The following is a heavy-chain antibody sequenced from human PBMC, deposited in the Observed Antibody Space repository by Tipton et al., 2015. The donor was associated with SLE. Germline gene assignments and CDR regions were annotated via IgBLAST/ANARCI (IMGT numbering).Heavy chain of an antibody. J-gene: IGHJ4*02. CDR2: IYHSGST. CDR1: GYSISSGYY. V-gene: IGHV4-38-2*02. Sequence: TLSLTCTVSGYSISSGYYWGWIRQPPGKGLEWIGSIYHSGSTYYNPSLKSRVTISVDTSKNQFSLKLSSVTAADTAVYYCARASRPFDYWGQGTLVTVSS. CDR3: ARASRPFDY.